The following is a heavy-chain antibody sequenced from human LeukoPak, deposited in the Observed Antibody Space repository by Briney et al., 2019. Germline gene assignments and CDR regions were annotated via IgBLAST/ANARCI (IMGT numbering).Heavy chain of an antibody. J-gene: IGHJ6*03. Sequence: SEALSLTCAVYGGSLSGYFWSWIRQPPGKGLEWIGEIHHTGATNYKPSLKSRVSISLDMSKNQLSLEMRSVTAADTAVYYCARGRLDYYYMDVWGRGTTVTVSS. D-gene: IGHD3-9*01. CDR3: ARGRLDYYYMDV. CDR2: IHHTGAT. V-gene: IGHV4-34*01. CDR1: GGSLSGYF.